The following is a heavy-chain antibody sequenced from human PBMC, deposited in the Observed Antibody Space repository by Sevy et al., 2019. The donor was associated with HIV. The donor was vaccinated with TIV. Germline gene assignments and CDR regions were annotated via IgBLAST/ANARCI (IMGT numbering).Heavy chain of an antibody. J-gene: IGHJ4*02. CDR3: ARLSAAGPGATDY. Sequence: GGSLRLSCAASGFTFSSYSMNWVRQAPGKGLEWVSSISSSSSYIYYAHSVKGRFTISRDNAKNSLYLQMNSLRAEDTAVYYCARLSAAGPGATDYWGQGTLVTVSS. CDR2: ISSSSSYI. V-gene: IGHV3-21*01. D-gene: IGHD1-26*01. CDR1: GFTFSSYS.